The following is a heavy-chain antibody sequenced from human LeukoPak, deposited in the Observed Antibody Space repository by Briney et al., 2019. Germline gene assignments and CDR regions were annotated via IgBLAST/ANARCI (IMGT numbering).Heavy chain of an antibody. D-gene: IGHD1-26*01. CDR2: IKEDGGVT. CDR1: GFTFSSYW. Sequence: PGGPLSFSCAASGFTFSSYWLSWVRQAPGKGLEWVANIKEDGGVTYYVDSVKGRFTISRDNAKNSLYLQMNSLRADDTAVYYCGREAPGGATILDYWGQGTLVTVSS. CDR3: GREAPGGATILDY. V-gene: IGHV3-7*04. J-gene: IGHJ4*02.